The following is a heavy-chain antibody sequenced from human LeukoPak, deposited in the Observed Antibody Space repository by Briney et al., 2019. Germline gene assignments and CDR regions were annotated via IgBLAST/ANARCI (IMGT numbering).Heavy chain of an antibody. D-gene: IGHD2-2*01. CDR2: IIPIFGTA. J-gene: IGHJ6*02. CDR3: AREPPRRFCSSTSCYRDWYYYGMDV. CDR1: GGTFSSYA. Sequence: GASVKVSCKASGGTFSSYAISWVRQAPGQGLEWMGGIIPIFGTANYAQKFQGRVTITADESTSTAYMELSSLRSEDTAVYYCAREPPRRFCSSTSCYRDWYYYGMDVWGQGTTVTVSS. V-gene: IGHV1-69*13.